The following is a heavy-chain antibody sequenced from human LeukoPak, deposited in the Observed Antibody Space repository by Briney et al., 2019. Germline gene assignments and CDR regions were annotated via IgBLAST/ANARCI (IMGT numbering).Heavy chain of an antibody. J-gene: IGHJ3*01. Sequence: SETLSLTCSVSGDSITRYYWTWVRQPPGKGLEWIGYSYYRGSSNYNPSLRSQATISVDPSKTQFSLHLNSVTAADTAVYYCARLLPDLRYDTSGRYTRSFDVWGQGTLVTVSS. CDR3: ARLLPDLRYDTSGRYTRSFDV. D-gene: IGHD3-22*01. CDR2: SYYRGSS. V-gene: IGHV4-59*08. CDR1: GDSITRYY.